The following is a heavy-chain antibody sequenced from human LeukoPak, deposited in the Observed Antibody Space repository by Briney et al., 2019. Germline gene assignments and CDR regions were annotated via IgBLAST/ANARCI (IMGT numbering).Heavy chain of an antibody. J-gene: IGHJ3*01. Sequence: SETLSLTCTVSGGSISSYYWSWIRQPPGKGLEWIGYIYYSGSTNYNPSLKSRVTISVDTSKNQFSLKLSSVTAADTAVYYCARRLYDSSGYYYEVDAFDLWGQGTMVTVSS. D-gene: IGHD3-22*01. CDR3: ARRLYDSSGYYYEVDAFDL. CDR2: IYYSGST. V-gene: IGHV4-59*08. CDR1: GGSISSYY.